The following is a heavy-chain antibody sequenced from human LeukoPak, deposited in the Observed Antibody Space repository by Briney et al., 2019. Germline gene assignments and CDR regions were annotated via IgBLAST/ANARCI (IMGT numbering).Heavy chain of an antibody. CDR2: ISTSGST. D-gene: IGHD3-22*01. Sequence: SETLSLTCTVSGGSISSYYWSWIRQPAGKGLESIGHISTSGSTNYNPSLKSRVTMPVDTSKNQFSLKLSSVTAADTAVYYCARVRYSDSSVLTRKRSYYFDYWGQGTLVTVFS. J-gene: IGHJ4*02. V-gene: IGHV4-4*07. CDR3: ARVRYSDSSVLTRKRSYYFDY. CDR1: GGSISSYY.